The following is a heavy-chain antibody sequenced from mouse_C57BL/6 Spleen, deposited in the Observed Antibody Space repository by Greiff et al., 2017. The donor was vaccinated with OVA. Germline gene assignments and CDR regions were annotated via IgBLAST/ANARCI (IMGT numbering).Heavy chain of an antibody. V-gene: IGHV1-31*01. CDR3: ARKGTRDYEGCAY. CDR1: GYSFTGYY. J-gene: IGHJ3*01. Sequence: VHVKQSGPELVKPGASVKISCKASGYSFTGYYMHWVKQSHGNILAWIGYIYPYNGVSSSNQKFKGKATLTVDKSSSTAYMELRSRTSEDSAVYYCARKGTRDYEGCAYWGQGTLVTVSA. D-gene: IGHD2-4*01. CDR2: IYPYNGVS.